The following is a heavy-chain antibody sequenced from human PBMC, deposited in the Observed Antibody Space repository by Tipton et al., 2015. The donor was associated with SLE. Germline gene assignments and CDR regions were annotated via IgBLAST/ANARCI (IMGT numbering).Heavy chain of an antibody. CDR2: ISYGGGT. D-gene: IGHD3-16*01. CDR3: ARGLRGEGWFYP. Sequence: TLSLTCTVSGGSISSNSWIWIRQPPGKGLDWIGYISYGGGTNYNPSLTSRVTFSLDTSKNQFSLTLTSVTAAGRAVYDCARGLRGEGWFYPWGQGTLVTVSS. CDR1: GGSISSNS. V-gene: IGHV4-59*13. J-gene: IGHJ5*02.